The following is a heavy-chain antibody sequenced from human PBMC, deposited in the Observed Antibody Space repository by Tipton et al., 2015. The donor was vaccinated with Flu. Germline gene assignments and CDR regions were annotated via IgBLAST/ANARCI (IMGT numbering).Heavy chain of an antibody. CDR2: IYYSGST. Sequence: TLSLTCTVSGGSISSSSYYWGWIRQPPGKGLEWIGSIYYSGSTYYNPSLKSRVTISVDTSKNQFSVKLSSVTAADTAVYYCARGRGYYYDFDYWGQGTLVTVSS. CDR1: GGSISSSSYY. V-gene: IGHV4-39*01. J-gene: IGHJ4*02. D-gene: IGHD3-22*01. CDR3: ARGRGYYYDFDY.